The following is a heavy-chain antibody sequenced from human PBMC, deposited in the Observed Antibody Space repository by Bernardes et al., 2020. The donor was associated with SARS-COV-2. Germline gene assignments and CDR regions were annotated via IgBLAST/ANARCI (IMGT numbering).Heavy chain of an antibody. V-gene: IGHV1-8*01. CDR3: ARGRVWLQISRSYGLDV. CDR2: MNPNSGNT. D-gene: IGHD5-12*01. CDR1: GYTFTSHD. Sequence: ASVKVSCKASGYTFTSHDINWVRQATGQGLEWMGWMNPNSGNTGYAQKFQGRVTMTRNTSISTVYMELSRLRSEDTAVYFCARGRVWLQISRSYGLDVWGKGTKDTVSS. J-gene: IGHJ6*04.